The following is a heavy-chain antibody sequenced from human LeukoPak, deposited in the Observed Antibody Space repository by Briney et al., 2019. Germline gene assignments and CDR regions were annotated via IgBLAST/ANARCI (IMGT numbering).Heavy chain of an antibody. J-gene: IGHJ4*02. D-gene: IGHD5-18*01. V-gene: IGHV4-39*01. CDR1: GGSISSSSAY. Sequence: SETLSLTCTVSGGSISSSSAYWGWIRQPPGKGLEWIGSIYYSKNTYYNQSLKSRVTISADTSKNQFSLTLGSVSATDTAVYYCVSPRGFSYGYFDYWGQGTLVTVSS. CDR3: VSPRGFSYGYFDY. CDR2: IYYSKNT.